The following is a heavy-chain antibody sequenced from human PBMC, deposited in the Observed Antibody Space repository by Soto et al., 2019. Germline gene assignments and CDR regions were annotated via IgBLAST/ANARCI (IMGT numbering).Heavy chain of an antibody. CDR2: IKQDGSEK. CDR1: GFTFSSYW. J-gene: IGHJ4*02. D-gene: IGHD3-9*01. Sequence: GGSLRLSCAASGFTFSSYWMSWVRQAPGKGLEWVANIKQDGSEKYYVDSVKGRFTISRDNAKNSLYLQMNSLRAEDTAVYYCARDPPDILTGYYKEYWGQGTLVTVSS. CDR3: ARDPPDILTGYYKEY. V-gene: IGHV3-7*05.